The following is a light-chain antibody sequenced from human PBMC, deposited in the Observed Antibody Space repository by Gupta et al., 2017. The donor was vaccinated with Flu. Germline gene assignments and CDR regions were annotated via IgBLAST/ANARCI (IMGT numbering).Light chain of an antibody. CDR2: SNN. V-gene: IGLV1-44*01. CDR1: SSNIGRYP. Sequence: RVTISCSGSSSNIGRYPVNWYQQFPGTAPKLLIQSNNQRPSGVPDRFSGSKSGTSASLAIXGXQSEDEXDYYCATWDNSLQGWVFGGGTKLTVL. CDR3: ATWDNSLQGWV. J-gene: IGLJ3*02.